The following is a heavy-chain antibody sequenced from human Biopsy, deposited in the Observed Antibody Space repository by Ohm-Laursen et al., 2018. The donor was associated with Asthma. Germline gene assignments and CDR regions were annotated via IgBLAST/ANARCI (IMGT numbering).Heavy chain of an antibody. D-gene: IGHD3-22*01. CDR2: IYYSGST. CDR1: YGSITSGGYY. V-gene: IGHV4-31*02. J-gene: IGHJ4*02. CDR3: ARAQDYYDSRGYYRSFDY. Sequence: PSETLSLTWTVSYGSITSGGYYWTWIRQHPGKGLEWIGFIYYSGSTYYNPSLKSRVSISIDTSKNQFSLKLSSVTAADTAVYYCARAQDYYDSRGYYRSFDYWGQGTLVTVSS.